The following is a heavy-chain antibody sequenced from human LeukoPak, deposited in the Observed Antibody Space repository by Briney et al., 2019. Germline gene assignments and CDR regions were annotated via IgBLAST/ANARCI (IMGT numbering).Heavy chain of an antibody. CDR2: ISSSSSTI. D-gene: IGHD3-3*01. CDR3: ARDLNDFWSGP. CDR1: GFTFSRYS. J-gene: IGHJ5*02. V-gene: IGHV3-48*01. Sequence: QSGGSLRLSCAASGFTFSRYSMNWVRQAPGKGLEWVSYISSSSSTIYYVDSVKGRFTLSRDNAKNSLYLQMNSLRAEDTAGYFCARDLNDFWSGPCGQGTLVTVSS.